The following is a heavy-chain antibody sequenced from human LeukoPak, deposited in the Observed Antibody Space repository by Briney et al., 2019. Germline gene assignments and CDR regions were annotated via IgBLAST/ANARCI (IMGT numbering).Heavy chain of an antibody. CDR2: IKDDGTEK. D-gene: IGHD4-17*01. Sequence: GGSLRLSCAASGFTFSSYWMSWVRQAPGKGLERVANIKDDGTEKHYVDSLRGRFTISRDNSKDSLYLQINSLRAEDTAVYNCARERLYGASALDYWGQGTVVTVSS. CDR3: ARERLYGASALDY. CDR1: GFTFSSYW. V-gene: IGHV3-7*01. J-gene: IGHJ4*02.